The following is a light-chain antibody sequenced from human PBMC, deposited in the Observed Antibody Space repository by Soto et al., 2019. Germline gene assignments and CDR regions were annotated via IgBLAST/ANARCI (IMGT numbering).Light chain of an antibody. V-gene: IGLV2-14*01. CDR1: SSDVGGYNY. CDR2: EVS. CDR3: SSYTSSSTHWV. Sequence: QSALTQPASVSGSPGQSITISCTGTSSDVGGYNYVSCYQQHPGKAPQLMIYEVSNRPSGVSNRFSGSKSGNTASLTISGLQAEDEADYYGSSYTSSSTHWVFGGGTKLTVL. J-gene: IGLJ3*02.